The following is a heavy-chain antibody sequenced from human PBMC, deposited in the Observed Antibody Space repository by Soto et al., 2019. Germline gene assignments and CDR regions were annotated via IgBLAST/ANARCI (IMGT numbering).Heavy chain of an antibody. V-gene: IGHV4-31*03. CDR2: IYYSGST. CDR1: GGSISSGGYY. J-gene: IGHJ6*02. D-gene: IGHD2-21*02. Sequence: TLSLTFTVSGGSISSGGYYWSSIRQHPGKGLEWIGYIYYSGSTYYNPSLKSRVTISVDTSKKQFSLKLSSVTAADTAVYYCARVCGGDCHNGMDDWGQGTTVTVSS. CDR3: ARVCGGDCHNGMDD.